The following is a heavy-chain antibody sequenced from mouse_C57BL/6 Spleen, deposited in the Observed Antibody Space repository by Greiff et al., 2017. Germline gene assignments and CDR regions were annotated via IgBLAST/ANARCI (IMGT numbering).Heavy chain of an antibody. J-gene: IGHJ3*01. CDR3: ARGGGPTMVTTPFAY. CDR2: ISDGGSYT. D-gene: IGHD2-9*01. CDR1: GFTFSSYA. Sequence: EVQRVESGGGLVKPGGSLKLSCAASGFTFSSYAMSWVRQTPEKRLEWVATISDGGSYTYYPDNVKGRFTISRDNAKNNLYLQMSHLKSEDTAMYYCARGGGPTMVTTPFAYWGQGTLVTVAA. V-gene: IGHV5-4*01.